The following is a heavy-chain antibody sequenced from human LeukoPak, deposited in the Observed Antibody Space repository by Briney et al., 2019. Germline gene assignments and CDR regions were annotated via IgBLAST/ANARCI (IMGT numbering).Heavy chain of an antibody. CDR1: GGSISSDSDY. V-gene: IGHV4-39*01. D-gene: IGHD3-10*01. CDR3: ARQLREVRGVITLYYYYYMDI. Sequence: SETLSLTCTVSGGSISSDSDYWVWIRQPPGKGLERVGNFYNGGSTYYNPSLKSRVTISVDTSKNQFSLKLSSVTAADTAVYYCARQLREVRGVITLYYYYYMDIWGKGTTVTVSS. CDR2: FYNGGST. J-gene: IGHJ6*03.